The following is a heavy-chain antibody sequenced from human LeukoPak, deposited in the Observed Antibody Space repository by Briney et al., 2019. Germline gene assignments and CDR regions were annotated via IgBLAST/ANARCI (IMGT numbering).Heavy chain of an antibody. CDR2: ISWNSGNI. V-gene: IGHV3-9*01. J-gene: IGHJ6*02. CDR1: GFTFDDYA. D-gene: IGHD2-21*02. CDR3: AKDRGGDFRAYGLDV. Sequence: PGGSLRLSCAASGFTFDDYAMHWVRQAPGKGLEWVSGISWNSGNIGYADSVKGRFTISRDSAKNSLYLQMNSLRAEDTALYYCAKDRGGDFRAYGLDVWGQGTTVIVSS.